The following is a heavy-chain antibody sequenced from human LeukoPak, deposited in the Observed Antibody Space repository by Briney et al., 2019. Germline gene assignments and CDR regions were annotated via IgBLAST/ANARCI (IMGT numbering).Heavy chain of an antibody. Sequence: GGSLRLSCAASGFTFDDYAMHWVRQAPGKGLEWASGISWNSGSIGYADSVKGRFTISRDNAKNSLYLQMNSLRAEDMALYYCAKGMYSGYDLGDYYFDYWGPGTLVTVSS. CDR3: AKGMYSGYDLGDYYFDY. CDR2: ISWNSGSI. J-gene: IGHJ4*02. V-gene: IGHV3-9*03. D-gene: IGHD5-12*01. CDR1: GFTFDDYA.